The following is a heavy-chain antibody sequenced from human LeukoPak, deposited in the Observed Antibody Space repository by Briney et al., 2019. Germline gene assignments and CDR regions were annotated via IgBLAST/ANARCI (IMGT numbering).Heavy chain of an antibody. CDR1: GGSISSSSYY. CDR2: IYYSGST. J-gene: IGHJ5*02. V-gene: IGHV4-39*01. D-gene: IGHD6-13*01. CDR3: ARQDGEGDSSSKNL. Sequence: PSETLSLTCTVSGGSISSSSYYWGWIRQPPGKGLEWIGSIYYSGSTYYNPSLKSRVTISVDTSKNQFSLKLSSVTAADTAVYYCARQDGEGDSSSKNLWGQGTLVTVSS.